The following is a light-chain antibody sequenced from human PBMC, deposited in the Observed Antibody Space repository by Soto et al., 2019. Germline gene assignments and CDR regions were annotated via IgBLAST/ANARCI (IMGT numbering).Light chain of an antibody. CDR2: GAS. Sequence: EIVLTQSPATLSLSPGERATLSCRASQNIGTYLAWYQHKPGQAPSVLIFGASTRANGVPDRFSGSGSGTDFTLTFSDVQPEDFALYSCHQRQSWPRTFGQGTKVDIK. J-gene: IGKJ1*01. CDR3: HQRQSWPRT. CDR1: QNIGTY. V-gene: IGKV3-11*01.